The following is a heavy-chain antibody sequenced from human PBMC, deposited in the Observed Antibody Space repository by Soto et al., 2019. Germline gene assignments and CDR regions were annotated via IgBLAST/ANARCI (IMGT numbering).Heavy chain of an antibody. D-gene: IGHD6-19*01. Sequence: ASVKVSFKASGYTFTSYGISWVRQAPGQGLEWMGWISAYNGNTNYAQKLQGRVTMTTDTSTSTAYMELRSLRSDDTAVYYCARDRAVAGPYNWFDPWGQGTLVTVSS. V-gene: IGHV1-18*01. CDR3: ARDRAVAGPYNWFDP. CDR1: GYTFTSYG. CDR2: ISAYNGNT. J-gene: IGHJ5*02.